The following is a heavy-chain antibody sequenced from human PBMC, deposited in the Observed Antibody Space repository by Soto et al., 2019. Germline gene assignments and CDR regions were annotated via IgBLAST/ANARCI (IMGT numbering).Heavy chain of an antibody. CDR1: GFSFSSHG. D-gene: IGHD6-19*01. CDR3: ARDRSSTYYYYGMDL. Sequence: GGSLRLSCAASGFSFSSHGMHWVRQAPGKGLEWVAVISYEGSNQDYADSVKGRFSISRDNSKNTVYLQMNSLRVEDSAVYYCARDRSSTYYYYGMDLWGQGTTVTVSS. J-gene: IGHJ6*02. CDR2: ISYEGSNQ. V-gene: IGHV3-30-3*01.